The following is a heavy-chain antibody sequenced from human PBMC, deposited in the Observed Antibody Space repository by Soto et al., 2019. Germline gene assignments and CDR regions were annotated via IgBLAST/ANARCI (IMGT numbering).Heavy chain of an antibody. CDR3: AAGGKWLAFDY. CDR1: GGSINTYY. J-gene: IGHJ4*02. V-gene: IGHV4-4*08. Sequence: QVQLQESGPGLVKPSETLSLTCTVSGGSINTYYWTWIRQPPGKGLEWIGCMYNSGSTNYNPSLKSRVTIFGDPSKNHFSLRLGSVTAADTAVYYGAAGGKWLAFDYWGQGTLATVSS. D-gene: IGHD6-19*01. CDR2: MYNSGST.